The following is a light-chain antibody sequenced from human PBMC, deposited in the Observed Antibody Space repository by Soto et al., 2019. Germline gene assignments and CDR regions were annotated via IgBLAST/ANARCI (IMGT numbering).Light chain of an antibody. CDR1: QSVSISY. Sequence: ESVLTQSPGTLSLSRWQRATLXXRASQSVSISYLAWDQQKPGQAPRLXXFGSSSRATGSPGRFSGSGSGRDVALTIIRLEPEDFAVYYCQQYGSSVSSTLGQGTRLEIK. CDR2: GSS. CDR3: QQYGSSVSST. J-gene: IGKJ5*01. V-gene: IGKV3-20*01.